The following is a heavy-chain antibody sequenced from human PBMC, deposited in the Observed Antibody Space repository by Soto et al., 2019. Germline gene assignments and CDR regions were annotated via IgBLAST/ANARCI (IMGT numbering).Heavy chain of an antibody. J-gene: IGHJ4*02. Sequence: PSVKVSCKASGYTFTSYGISWVRQAPGQGLEWMGWISAYNGNTNYAQKLQGRVTMTTDTSTSTAYMELRSLRSDDTAVYYCASDLTHIAAAGPFDFWGQGTLVTVSS. V-gene: IGHV1-18*01. CDR2: ISAYNGNT. CDR1: GYTFTSYG. D-gene: IGHD6-13*01. CDR3: ASDLTHIAAAGPFDF.